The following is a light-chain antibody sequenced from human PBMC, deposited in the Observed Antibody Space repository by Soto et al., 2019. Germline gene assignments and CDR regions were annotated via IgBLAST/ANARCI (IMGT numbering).Light chain of an antibody. CDR3: QKYNSAPWT. J-gene: IGKJ1*01. CDR1: QGIGKS. V-gene: IGKV1-27*01. Sequence: DIQITQSPSSLSASVGDRVSITCRASQGIGKSLAWYQHRPGKVPKLLIFAASTLQSGVPSRFSGSGSGTDFTLTVSSLQPEDVAIYYCQKYNSAPWTFGPGTKVEI. CDR2: AAS.